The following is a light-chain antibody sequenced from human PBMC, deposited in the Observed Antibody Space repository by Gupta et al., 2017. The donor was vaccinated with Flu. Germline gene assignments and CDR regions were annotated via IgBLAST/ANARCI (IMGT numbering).Light chain of an antibody. CDR3: QQYGSSPRT. V-gene: IGKV3-20*01. Sequence: EIVLTQSPGTLSLSPGERATPSCRASQSVSSNYLAWYQQKPGQAPRLLIYGASSRATGVPDRFSGSGSGTDFTLTVSRLEPEDFAVYYCQQYGSSPRTFGQGTKLEIK. CDR1: QSVSSNY. J-gene: IGKJ2*01. CDR2: GAS.